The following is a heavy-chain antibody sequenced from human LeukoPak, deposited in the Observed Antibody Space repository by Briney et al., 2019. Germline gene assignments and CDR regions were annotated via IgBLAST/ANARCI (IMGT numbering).Heavy chain of an antibody. V-gene: IGHV4-34*01. CDR2: INHSGST. Sequence: SETLSLTCAVYGGSFSGYYWSWIRQPPGKGLEWIGEINHSGSTNYNPSLKSRVTISVDTSKNQFSLKLSSVTAADTAVYYCARGTGYYNRWFDPRGQGTLVTVSS. CDR1: GGSFSGYY. J-gene: IGHJ5*02. D-gene: IGHD3-9*01. CDR3: ARGTGYYNRWFDP.